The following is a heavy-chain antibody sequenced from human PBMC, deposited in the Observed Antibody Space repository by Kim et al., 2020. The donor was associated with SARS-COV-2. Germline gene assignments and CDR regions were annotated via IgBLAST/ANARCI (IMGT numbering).Heavy chain of an antibody. Sequence: NKYYADAVKGLFTISRDDSKNTVYLQMNSLRAEDTAVYYWARENIKVFEYCGQGTLVTVSS. V-gene: IGHV3-30*03. CDR3: ARENIKVFEY. CDR2: NK. J-gene: IGHJ4*02.